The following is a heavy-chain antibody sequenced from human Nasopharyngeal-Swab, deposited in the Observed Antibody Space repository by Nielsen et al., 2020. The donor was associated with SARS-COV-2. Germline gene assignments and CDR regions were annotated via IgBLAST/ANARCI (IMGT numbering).Heavy chain of an antibody. CDR1: GFPFSDST. V-gene: IGHV3-73*01. Sequence: GESLKISCAASGFPFSDSTVYWVRQTSGKGLEWVGHIKTKTNNYATAYAASVKGRFTISRHDSTNTAYLQMSSLKTEDTAVYYCTGLHIGSYGFDPWGQGTLVTVSS. D-gene: IGHD1-26*01. CDR3: TGLHIGSYGFDP. J-gene: IGHJ5*02. CDR2: IKTKTNNYAT.